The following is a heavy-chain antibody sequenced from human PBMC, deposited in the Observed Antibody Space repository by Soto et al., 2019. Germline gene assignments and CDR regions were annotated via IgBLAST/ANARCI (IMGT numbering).Heavy chain of an antibody. D-gene: IGHD2-2*01. CDR3: ARDRNVVADAPILRQYYMDV. Sequence: GGSLRLSCAASGFTVSSNYMSWVRQAPGKGLEWVSVIYSGGSTYYADSVKGRFTISRHNSKNTLYLQMNSLRAEDTAVYYCARDRNVVADAPILRQYYMDVWGKGTTVTVSS. V-gene: IGHV3-53*04. CDR1: GFTVSSNY. J-gene: IGHJ6*03. CDR2: IYSGGST.